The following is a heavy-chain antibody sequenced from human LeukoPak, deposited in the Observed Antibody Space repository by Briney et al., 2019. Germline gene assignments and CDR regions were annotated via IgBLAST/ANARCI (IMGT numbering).Heavy chain of an antibody. CDR2: IKGKTDGGTT. D-gene: IGHD1-26*01. CDR1: GFTFSDAW. Sequence: PGGSLRLSCAASGFTFSDAWMSWVRQAPGKGLEWVGRIKGKTDGGTTDYAAPVKGRFTISRDDSKNTLYLQMNSLKTEDTAVYYCISAGWDGRYWGQGTLVTVSS. J-gene: IGHJ4*02. CDR3: ISAGWDGRY. V-gene: IGHV3-15*01.